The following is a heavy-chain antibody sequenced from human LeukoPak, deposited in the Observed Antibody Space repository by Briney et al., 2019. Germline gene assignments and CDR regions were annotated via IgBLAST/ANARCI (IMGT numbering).Heavy chain of an antibody. CDR1: GGSISSYY. CDR2: IYYSGST. CDR3: ARATSYCSGGSCYSRAFDI. V-gene: IGHV4-59*01. D-gene: IGHD2-15*01. J-gene: IGHJ3*02. Sequence: SETLSLTCTVSGGSISSYYWSWIRQPPGKGLEWIGYIYYSGSTNYNPSLKSRVTISVDTSKNQFSLKLSSVTAADTAVYYCARATSYCSGGSCYSRAFDIWGQGTVVTVSS.